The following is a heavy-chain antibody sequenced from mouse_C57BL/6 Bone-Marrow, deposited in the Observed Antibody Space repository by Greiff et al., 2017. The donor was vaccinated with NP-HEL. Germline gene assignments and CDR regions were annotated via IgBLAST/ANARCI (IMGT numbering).Heavy chain of an antibody. CDR1: GFTFTDYY. Sequence: EVQLLESGGGLVQPGGSLSLSCAASGFTFTDYYMSWVRQPPGKALEWLGFIRNKANGYTTEYSASVKGRFTISRDNSQSILYLQMNALRAEDSATYYCARDGLSYFDYWGQGTTLTVSS. CDR3: ARDGLSYFDY. CDR2: IRNKANGYTT. J-gene: IGHJ2*01. V-gene: IGHV7-3*01. D-gene: IGHD6-1*01.